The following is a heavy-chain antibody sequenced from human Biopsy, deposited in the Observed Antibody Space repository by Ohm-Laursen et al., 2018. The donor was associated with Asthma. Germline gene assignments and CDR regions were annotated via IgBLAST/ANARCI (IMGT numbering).Heavy chain of an antibody. CDR1: GYTFINYA. D-gene: IGHD3-9*01. CDR3: ARTYYDFLTGPDNDAFAI. V-gene: IGHV1-3*01. J-gene: IGHJ3*02. Sequence: SVKVSCKASGYTFINYAIHWVRQAPGQRLEWMGWIIAGYVNTKYSQKFQGKVTITWDTSASTAYFDLSSLRSGDTAVYYCARTYYDFLTGPDNDAFAIWGQGTMVTVSS. CDR2: IIAGYVNT.